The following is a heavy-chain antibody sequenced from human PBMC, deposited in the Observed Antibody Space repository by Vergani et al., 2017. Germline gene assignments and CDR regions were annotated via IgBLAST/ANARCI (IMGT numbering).Heavy chain of an antibody. CDR3: ARETDTGSSVSYNYYPMDV. CDR1: GFTFSDHY. J-gene: IGHJ6*02. Sequence: QVQLVESGGGLVKPGGSLRLPCAASGFTFSDHYMSWVRQAPGKGLEWISYMSSGDSIYYADSVKGRFTVSRDNTKNTLYLQMNSLRAEDTAVYYCARETDTGSSVSYNYYPMDVWGQGTTVSVSS. CDR2: MSSGDSI. D-gene: IGHD3-9*01. V-gene: IGHV3-11*04.